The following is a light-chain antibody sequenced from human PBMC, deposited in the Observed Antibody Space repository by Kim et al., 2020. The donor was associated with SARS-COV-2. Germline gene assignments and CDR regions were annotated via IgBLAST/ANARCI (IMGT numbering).Light chain of an antibody. CDR1: VSVNSGY. Sequence: SPGERSTLSCRASVSVNSGYLAWYQQKPGQAPRLLIYAASSRATGIPDRFSGSGSGTHFTLTISRLEPEDFAVYYCQQYAYSPWTFGQGTKVDIK. J-gene: IGKJ1*01. CDR2: AAS. V-gene: IGKV3-20*01. CDR3: QQYAYSPWT.